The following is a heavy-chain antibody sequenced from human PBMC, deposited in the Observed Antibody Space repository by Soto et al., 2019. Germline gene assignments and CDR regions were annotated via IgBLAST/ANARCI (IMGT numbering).Heavy chain of an antibody. CDR1: SGSISSGNW. CDR2: IYYTGAT. D-gene: IGHD6-25*01. V-gene: IGHV4-4*02. CDR3: ARVFSSGSGWMYYFDF. Sequence: QVQLQESGPGLVESSGTLSLTCEVSSGSISSGNWWSWVRQPPGKGLEWIGEIYYTGATNYNPSPKSRVTMTIDKSKDQFSLNLRSATAADTAVYYCARVFSSGSGWMYYFDFWGQGILVSVSS. J-gene: IGHJ4*02.